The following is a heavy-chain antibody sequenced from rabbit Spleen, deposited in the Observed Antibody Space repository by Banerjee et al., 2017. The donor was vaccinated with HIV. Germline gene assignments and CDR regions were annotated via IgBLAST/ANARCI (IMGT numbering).Heavy chain of an antibody. CDR1: GVSFSSSSY. CDR3: ARRAEYSAYGYSFNL. CDR2: IDAGSSGFT. Sequence: EESGGGLVKPGASLTLTCTASGVSFSSSSYMCWVRQAPGKGLEWIACIDAGSSGFTYFATWAKGRFTISKTSSTTVTLQMTRLTAADTATYFCARRAEYSAYGYSFNLWGPGTLVTVS. J-gene: IGHJ4*01. V-gene: IGHV1S40*01. D-gene: IGHD6-1*01.